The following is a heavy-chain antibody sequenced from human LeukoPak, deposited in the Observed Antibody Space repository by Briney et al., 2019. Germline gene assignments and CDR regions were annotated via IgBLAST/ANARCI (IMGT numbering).Heavy chain of an antibody. CDR1: GFTVSSNY. D-gene: IGHD1-7*01. V-gene: IGHV3-66*02. CDR2: IYSGGST. Sequence: GGSLRLSCAASGFTVSSNYMSWLRQAPGKGLEWVSVIYSGGSTYYADSVKGRFTISRDNSKNTLYLQMNSLRGEDMAVYYCASEPNYEHSYYGMDTWGQGTTVTVSS. CDR3: ASEPNYEHSYYGMDT. J-gene: IGHJ6*02.